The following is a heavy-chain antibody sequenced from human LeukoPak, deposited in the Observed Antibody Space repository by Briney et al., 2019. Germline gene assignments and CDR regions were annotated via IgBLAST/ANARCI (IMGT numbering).Heavy chain of an antibody. CDR3: ARPYDILTGYYPGYGY. CDR2: IIPIFGTA. CDR1: GGTFSSYA. Sequence: SVKVSCKASGGTFSSYAISWVRQAPGQGLEWMGGIIPIFGTANYAQKFRGRVTITADESTSTAYMELISLRSEDTAVYYCARPYDILTGYYPGYGYWGQGTLVTVSS. V-gene: IGHV1-69*13. J-gene: IGHJ4*02. D-gene: IGHD3-9*01.